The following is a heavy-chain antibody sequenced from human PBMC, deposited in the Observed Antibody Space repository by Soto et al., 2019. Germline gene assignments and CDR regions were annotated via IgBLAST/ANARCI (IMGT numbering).Heavy chain of an antibody. V-gene: IGHV3-66*01. CDR1: GFSVSSSY. D-gene: IGHD6-13*01. Sequence: GGSLRLSCAASGFSVSSSYMSWVRQAPGKGLEWVSIIYSGGSTYYADSVKGRFTISRDNSKNTLYLQMNSLRAEDTAVYYCARDRYSSSSDAFDIWGQGTMVTVSS. CDR3: ARDRYSSSSDAFDI. CDR2: IYSGGST. J-gene: IGHJ3*02.